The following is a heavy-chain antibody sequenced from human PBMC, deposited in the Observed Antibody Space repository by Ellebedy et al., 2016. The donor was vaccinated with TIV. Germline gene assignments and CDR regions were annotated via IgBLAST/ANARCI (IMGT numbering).Heavy chain of an antibody. CDR3: ARGFAEYFQN. V-gene: IGHV4-59*11. CDR2: IFHSGGT. J-gene: IGHJ1*01. Sequence: SETLSLTCTVSGGSINSHYWSWIRQSPGKGLEWIGYIFHSGGTKYNPSLQSRVTMSINTSKTQLSLTLKSVTAADSAVYYCARGFAEYFQNWGQGTLVTVSS. CDR1: GGSINSHY.